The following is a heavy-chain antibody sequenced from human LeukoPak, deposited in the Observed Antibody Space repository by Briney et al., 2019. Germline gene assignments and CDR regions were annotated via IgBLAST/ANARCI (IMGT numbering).Heavy chain of an antibody. Sequence: GGSLRLSCAASGFNFSSFEMHWVRQARGKGRAGVSYISTSSRTIYYADSVKGRFTISRDNAKNSLYLEMNSLRAEDTAVYYCARDSEVAGSHDYWGQGTLVTVSS. CDR1: GFNFSSFE. D-gene: IGHD6-19*01. J-gene: IGHJ4*02. CDR3: ARDSEVAGSHDY. CDR2: ISTSSRTI. V-gene: IGHV3-48*03.